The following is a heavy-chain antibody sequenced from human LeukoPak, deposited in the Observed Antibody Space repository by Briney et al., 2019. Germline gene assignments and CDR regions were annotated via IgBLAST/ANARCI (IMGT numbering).Heavy chain of an antibody. V-gene: IGHV4-59*08. J-gene: IGHJ4*02. CDR2: IYNSGST. CDR3: ARHGGGYSFDY. D-gene: IGHD5-24*01. CDR1: GGSISNYY. Sequence: SETLSLTCSVSGGSISNYYWSWIRQPPGKGLEWIGYIYNSGSTNYNPSLKSRVTISVGTSKNQFSLKVNSVTAADTAVYYCARHGGGYSFDYWGQGTLVTVSS.